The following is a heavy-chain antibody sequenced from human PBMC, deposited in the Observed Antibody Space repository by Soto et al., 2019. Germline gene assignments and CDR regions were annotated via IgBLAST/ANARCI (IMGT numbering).Heavy chain of an antibody. J-gene: IGHJ6*02. CDR3: ARDLFGDYDYYYGMDV. Sequence: PSETLSLTCTVSGGSVSSGSYYWSWIRQPPGKGLEWIGYIYYSGSTNYSPSLKSRVTISVDTSKNQFSLKLSSVTAADTAVYYCARDLFGDYDYYYGMDVWGQGTTVTVSS. D-gene: IGHD3-10*02. CDR2: IYYSGST. V-gene: IGHV4-61*01. CDR1: GGSVSSGSYY.